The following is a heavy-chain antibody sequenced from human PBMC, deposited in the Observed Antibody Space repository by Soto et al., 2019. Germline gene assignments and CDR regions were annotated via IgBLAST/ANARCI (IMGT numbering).Heavy chain of an antibody. Sequence: LRLSCSASGFTFSGFGMFWVRQAPGKGLEWVSIISSSGGSATYADSVKGRFTISRDNSKNTLYLQMNSLRAEDAAVYYCAKRGVVSPAYYFDSWGQGTLVTVSS. CDR3: AKRGVVSPAYYFDS. V-gene: IGHV3-23*01. J-gene: IGHJ4*02. D-gene: IGHD3-10*01. CDR1: GFTFSGFG. CDR2: ISSSGGSA.